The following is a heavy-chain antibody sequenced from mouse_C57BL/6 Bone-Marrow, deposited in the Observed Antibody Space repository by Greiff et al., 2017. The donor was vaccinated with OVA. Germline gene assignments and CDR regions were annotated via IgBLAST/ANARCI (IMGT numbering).Heavy chain of an antibody. CDR1: GYTFTSYW. CDR3: ARYYGSPYFDY. Sequence: QVQLQQPGAELVRPGSSVKLSCKASGYTFTSYWMDWVKQRPGQGLEWIGNIYPSDSETHYNQKFKDKATLTVDKSSSTAYMQLSSLTSEDSAVYYCARYYGSPYFDYWGQGTTLTVSS. D-gene: IGHD1-1*01. J-gene: IGHJ2*01. V-gene: IGHV1-61*01. CDR2: IYPSDSET.